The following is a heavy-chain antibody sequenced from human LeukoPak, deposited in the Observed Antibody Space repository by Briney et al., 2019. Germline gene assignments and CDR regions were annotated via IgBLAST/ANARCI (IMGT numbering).Heavy chain of an antibody. D-gene: IGHD3-9*01. Sequence: GGSLRLSCVASGSTFGSVWMSWVRQAPGKGLEWVANIKQDGSEKYYVDSVKGRFTISRDNAKNSLYLQMNSLRAEDTAVYYCASDYDILTGCDYWGQGTLVTVSS. CDR1: GSTFGSVW. CDR2: IKQDGSEK. V-gene: IGHV3-7*01. J-gene: IGHJ4*02. CDR3: ASDYDILTGCDY.